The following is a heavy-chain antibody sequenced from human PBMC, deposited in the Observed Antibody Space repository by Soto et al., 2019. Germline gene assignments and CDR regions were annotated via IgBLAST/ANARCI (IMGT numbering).Heavy chain of an antibody. Sequence: QVQLVESGGGVVQPGRSLRLSCAASGFTFSSYGMHWVRQAPGKGLEWVAVISYDGSNKYYADSVKGRFTISRDNSKNTLYLQMNSLRAEDTAVYYCAKDGFRVVTSDYYFDYWGQGTLVTVSS. V-gene: IGHV3-30*18. CDR3: AKDGFRVVTSDYYFDY. J-gene: IGHJ4*02. CDR2: ISYDGSNK. D-gene: IGHD3-16*01. CDR1: GFTFSSYG.